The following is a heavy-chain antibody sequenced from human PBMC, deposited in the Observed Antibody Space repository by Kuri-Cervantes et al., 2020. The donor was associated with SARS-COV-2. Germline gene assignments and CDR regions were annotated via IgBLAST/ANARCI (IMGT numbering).Heavy chain of an antibody. CDR3: ARPLMAGPHYFDF. J-gene: IGHJ4*02. D-gene: IGHD6-19*01. Sequence: GGSLRFSCAASGFTFSNYWMHWVRQGPGKGLVWVSRINSDGSSTSYAESVKGRFTISRDDAKNTLYLQMNSLSAEDTAVYYCARPLMAGPHYFDFWGQGALVTVSS. CDR2: INSDGSST. CDR1: GFTFSNYW. V-gene: IGHV3-74*01.